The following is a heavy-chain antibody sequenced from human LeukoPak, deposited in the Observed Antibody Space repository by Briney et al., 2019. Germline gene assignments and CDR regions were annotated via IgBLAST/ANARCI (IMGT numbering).Heavy chain of an antibody. Sequence: SETLSLTCTVSGGSISSYYWSWIRQPAGKGLEWIWRIYTSGSTNYNPSLKSRVTMSVDTSKNQFSLKLSSVTAADTAVYYCARDPDYDSSGYYFDYWGQGTLVTVFS. CDR1: GGSISSYY. CDR3: ARDPDYDSSGYYFDY. CDR2: IYTSGST. V-gene: IGHV4-4*07. J-gene: IGHJ4*02. D-gene: IGHD3-22*01.